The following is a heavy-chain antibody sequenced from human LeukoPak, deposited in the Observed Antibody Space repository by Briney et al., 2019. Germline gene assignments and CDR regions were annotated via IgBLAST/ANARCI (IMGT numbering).Heavy chain of an antibody. CDR2: IIPIFGTA. CDR3: ARSDIVVVVAAYYYYYGMDV. V-gene: IGHV1-69*13. J-gene: IGHJ6*02. CDR1: GGTFSSYA. Sequence: SVKVSCKASGGTFSSYAISWVRQAPGQGLEWMGGIIPIFGTANYAQKFQGRVTITADESTSTAYMELSSLRSEDTAVYYCARSDIVVVVAAYYYYYGMDVWGQGTTVTVSS. D-gene: IGHD2-15*01.